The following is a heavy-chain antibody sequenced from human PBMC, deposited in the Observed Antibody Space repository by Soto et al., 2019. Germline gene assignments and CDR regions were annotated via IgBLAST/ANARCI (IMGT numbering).Heavy chain of an antibody. CDR2: ISAYNGNT. CDR1: GYTFTSYV. CDR3: ARDLSTDYYDSSGQDAFDI. J-gene: IGHJ3*02. D-gene: IGHD3-22*01. V-gene: IGHV1-18*01. Sequence: ASVKVSCKASGYTFTSYVISWVRQAPGQGLEWMGWISAYNGNTNYAQKLQGRVTMTTDTSTSTAYMELRSLRSDDTAVYYCARDLSTDYYDSSGQDAFDIWGQGTMVTVSS.